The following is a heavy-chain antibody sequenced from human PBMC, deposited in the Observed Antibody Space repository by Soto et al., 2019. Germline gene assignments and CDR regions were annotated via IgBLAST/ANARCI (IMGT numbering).Heavy chain of an antibody. Sequence: EVLLVESGGGLVQPGGSLRLSCAASGFTFSSYSMNWVRQAPGKGLEWVSYISSSSSTIYYADSVKGRFTFSRDNAKNSLYLQTNTLRDEDTAVYYCAREGGWLNWFDPWGQGTLVTVSS. CDR3: AREGGWLNWFDP. J-gene: IGHJ5*02. CDR2: ISSSSSTI. D-gene: IGHD6-19*01. CDR1: GFTFSSYS. V-gene: IGHV3-48*02.